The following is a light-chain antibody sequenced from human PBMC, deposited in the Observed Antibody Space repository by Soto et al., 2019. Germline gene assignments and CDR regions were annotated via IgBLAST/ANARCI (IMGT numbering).Light chain of an antibody. CDR1: QSVSTS. CDR2: GSS. Sequence: EIVMTQSPVILSVSPGESATLSCRASQSVSTSLAWYQQKPGQAPRLLIYGSSIRATGIPARFSGSASGTEFTLTISSLQSEDFAVYYCQQNKNWPFTFGPGTKVDIK. V-gene: IGKV3-15*01. CDR3: QQNKNWPFT. J-gene: IGKJ3*01.